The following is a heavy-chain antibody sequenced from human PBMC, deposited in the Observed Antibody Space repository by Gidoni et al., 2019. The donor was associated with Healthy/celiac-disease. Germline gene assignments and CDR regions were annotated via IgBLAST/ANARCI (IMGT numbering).Heavy chain of an antibody. Sequence: EVQLVESGGGLVQPGGSLRLSCAASGFTFSSYDMHWVRQATGKGLEWVSAIGTAGDTYYPGSVKGRFTISRENAKNSLYLQMNSLRAGDTAVYYCARVDSSAGLSAFDIWGQGTMVTVSS. J-gene: IGHJ3*02. V-gene: IGHV3-13*04. CDR2: IGTAGDT. D-gene: IGHD5-18*01. CDR3: ARVDSSAGLSAFDI. CDR1: GFTFSSYD.